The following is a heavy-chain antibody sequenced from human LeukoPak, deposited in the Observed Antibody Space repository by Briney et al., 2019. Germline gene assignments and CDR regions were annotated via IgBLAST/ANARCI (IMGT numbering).Heavy chain of an antibody. Sequence: PSGTLSLTCAASGGSISSYYWSWVRQPPGKGLEWVGFIYYGGSTNYNPSLKSRVTISVDTSKNQLSLQLSTVTAADTAVYYCARGLGEGSDMLPGYYPDYCGRGNLATVS. CDR3: ARGLGEGSDMLPGYYPDY. V-gene: IGHV4-59*01. CDR2: IYYGGST. J-gene: IGHJ4*02. D-gene: IGHD3-9*01. CDR1: GGSISSYY.